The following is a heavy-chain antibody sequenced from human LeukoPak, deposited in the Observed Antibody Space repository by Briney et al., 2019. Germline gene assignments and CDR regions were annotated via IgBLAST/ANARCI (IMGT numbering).Heavy chain of an antibody. CDR2: IRHDGSNK. CDR1: GFTFSSYG. J-gene: IGHJ4*02. D-gene: IGHD2-2*01. V-gene: IGHV3-30*02. CDR3: SKYAWESSTLDY. Sequence: GGSLRLSCAASGFTFSSYGMHWVRQAPGKGLEWVATIRHDGSNKHYADSVKGRFTISRDNSQNTLYLQMNSLRPEDTAVYYCSKYAWESSTLDYWGQGTLVTVSS.